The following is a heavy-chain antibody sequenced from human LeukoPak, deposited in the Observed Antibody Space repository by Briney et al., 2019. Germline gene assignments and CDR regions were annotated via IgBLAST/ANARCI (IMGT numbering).Heavy chain of an antibody. Sequence: GGSLRLSCAASGYTFSSYSMNWVRQALGKGLEWVSSISRSSSYIYYADSVKGRFTISRDNAKNSLYLQMNSLRAEDMAVYYCARDSFDPWGQGTLVTVSS. CDR2: ISRSSSYI. CDR3: ARDSFDP. J-gene: IGHJ5*02. CDR1: GYTFSSYS. V-gene: IGHV3-21*01.